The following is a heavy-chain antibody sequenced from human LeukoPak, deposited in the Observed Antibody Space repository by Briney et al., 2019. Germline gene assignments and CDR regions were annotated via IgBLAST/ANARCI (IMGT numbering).Heavy chain of an antibody. J-gene: IGHJ4*02. CDR3: ARGKGFVGRFDF. CDR1: GGTFSSNA. Sequence: SVKVSCKASGGTFSSNAVSWVRQAPGQGLEWMGRIIPLLRTAEYARKFQDRVTITADKSTSTAYMELSSLRSEDTAVYYCARGKGFVGRFDFWGQGTLVTVSS. V-gene: IGHV1-69*04. D-gene: IGHD3-3*01. CDR2: IIPLLRTA.